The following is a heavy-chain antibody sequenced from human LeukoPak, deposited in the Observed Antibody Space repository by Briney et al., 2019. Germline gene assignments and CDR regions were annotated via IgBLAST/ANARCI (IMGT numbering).Heavy chain of an antibody. CDR1: GFTFSTYW. CDR3: ARDLDSSSWWNWFDP. J-gene: IGHJ5*02. CDR2: IKQDGSEK. D-gene: IGHD6-13*01. Sequence: GGSLRLSGAASGFTFSTYWMSWVRQAPGRGLEWVANIKQDGSEKKYVDSVKGRFNISRDNAKNSLYLQMNSLRAEDTAMYYCARDLDSSSWWNWFDPWGQGTLVTVSS. V-gene: IGHV3-7*01.